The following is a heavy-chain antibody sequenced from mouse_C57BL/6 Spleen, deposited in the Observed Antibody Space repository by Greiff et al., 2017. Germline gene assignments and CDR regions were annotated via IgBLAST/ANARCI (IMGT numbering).Heavy chain of an antibody. J-gene: IGHJ4*01. CDR2: IHPNSGST. Sequence: QVQLQQPGAELVKPGASVKLSCKASGYTFTSYWMHWVKQRPGQGLEWIGMIHPNSGSTNYNEKFKSKATLTVDKSSSTAYMQLSSLTSEDSAVYYCAINYYGSSYEAMDYWGQGTSVTVSS. CDR1: GYTFTSYW. V-gene: IGHV1-64*01. CDR3: AINYYGSSYEAMDY. D-gene: IGHD1-1*01.